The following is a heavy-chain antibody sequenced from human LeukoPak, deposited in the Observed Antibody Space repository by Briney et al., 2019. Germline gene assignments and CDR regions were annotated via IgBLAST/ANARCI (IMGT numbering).Heavy chain of an antibody. CDR1: GGSISSYY. Sequence: SETLSLTCTVSGGSISSYYWSWIRQPPGKGLEWIGYIYTSGSTNYNPSLKSRVTISVDTSTNQFSLKLSSVTAADTAVYYCARHPASVVPAASYFDYWGQGTLVTVSS. CDR2: IYTSGST. J-gene: IGHJ4*02. D-gene: IGHD2-2*01. CDR3: ARHPASVVPAASYFDY. V-gene: IGHV4-4*08.